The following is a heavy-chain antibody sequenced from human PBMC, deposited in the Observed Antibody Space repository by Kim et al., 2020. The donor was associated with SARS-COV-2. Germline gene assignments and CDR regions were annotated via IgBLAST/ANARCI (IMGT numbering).Heavy chain of an antibody. CDR2: ITSSGSAI. J-gene: IGHJ4*01. CDR3: AKEARGTVDY. V-gene: IGHV3-48*02. D-gene: IGHD1-1*01. CDR1: GFTFSSYS. Sequence: GGSLRLSCAASGFTFSSYSMNWVRQAPGKGLEWVSYITSSGSAIYYADSVKGRFTMSRDNAKNSLYLQMNSLRDEDTAVYYCAKEARGTVDYWGHGTLVT.